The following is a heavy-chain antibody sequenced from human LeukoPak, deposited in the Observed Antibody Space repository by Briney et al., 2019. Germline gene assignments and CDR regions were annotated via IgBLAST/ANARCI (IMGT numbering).Heavy chain of an antibody. V-gene: IGHV4-39*01. CDR3: ATLAQRKYCSSTSCYRRRDDAFDI. D-gene: IGHD2-2*01. CDR2: IYYSGST. Sequence: SETLSLTCTVSGGSISSSSYYWGWIRQPPGKGLEWIGSIYYSGSTYYNPSLKSRVTISVDTSKNQSSLKLSSVTAADTAAYYCATLAQRKYCSSTSCYRRRDDAFDIWGQGTMVTVSS. J-gene: IGHJ3*02. CDR1: GGSISSSSYY.